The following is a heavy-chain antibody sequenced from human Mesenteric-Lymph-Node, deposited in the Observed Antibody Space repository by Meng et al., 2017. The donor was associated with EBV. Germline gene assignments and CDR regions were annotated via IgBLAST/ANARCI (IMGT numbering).Heavy chain of an antibody. CDR1: GYTFTSYY. Sequence: QAHPVQPGAEGKKPGDSVKVSCKTPGYTFTSYYIHVFRQAPGQGREWMVHISPGGGSTYYAGKFQGRISMTADTSTNTVYMELRSLRSEATAVYYCARDWDYDSSGGWFDPWGQGTLVTVSS. J-gene: IGHJ5*02. CDR3: ARDWDYDSSGGWFDP. CDR2: ISPGGGST. D-gene: IGHD3-22*01. V-gene: IGHV1-46*01.